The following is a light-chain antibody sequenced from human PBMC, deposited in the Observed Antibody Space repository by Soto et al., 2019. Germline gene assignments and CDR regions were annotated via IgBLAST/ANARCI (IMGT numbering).Light chain of an antibody. V-gene: IGLV1-44*01. J-gene: IGLJ3*02. CDR1: KSNIGDNP. Sequence: QSVLTQPPSAAGTPVQSVIISCSGSKSNIGDNPVNWFQQFPGTAPKLLIFSNDERPSGVPERFSGSKSGASASLAISGLQSDDEADYSCATWDDSLNGWVFGGGTKVTVL. CDR3: ATWDDSLNGWV. CDR2: SND.